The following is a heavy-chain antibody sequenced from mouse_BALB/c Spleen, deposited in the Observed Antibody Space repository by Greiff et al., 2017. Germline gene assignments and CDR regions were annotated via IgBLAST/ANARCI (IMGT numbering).Heavy chain of an antibody. D-gene: IGHD1-1*01. Sequence: VQLQQSGPELVKPGASVKMSCKASGYTFTSYVMHWVKQKPGQGLEWIGYINPYNDGTKYNEKFKGKATLTSDKSSSTAYMELSSLTSEDSAVYYCARNYGSSYYYYAMDYWGQGTSVTVSS. CDR1: GYTFTSYV. J-gene: IGHJ4*01. V-gene: IGHV1-14*01. CDR2: INPYNDGT. CDR3: ARNYGSSYYYYAMDY.